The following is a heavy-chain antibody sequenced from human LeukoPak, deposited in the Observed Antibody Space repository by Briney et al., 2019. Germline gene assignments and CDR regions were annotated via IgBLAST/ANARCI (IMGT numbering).Heavy chain of an antibody. CDR1: GGSISGYY. CDR3: AREAWDIVVVPAASGDYYYYYMDV. D-gene: IGHD2-2*01. CDR2: IYTSGST. J-gene: IGHJ6*03. V-gene: IGHV4-4*07. Sequence: SETLSLSCTVSGGSISGYYWSWIRQPAGKGLEWIGRIYTSGSTNYNPSLKSRVTMSVDTSKNQFSLKLSSVTAADTAVYYCAREAWDIVVVPAASGDYYYYYMDVWGKGTTVTVSS.